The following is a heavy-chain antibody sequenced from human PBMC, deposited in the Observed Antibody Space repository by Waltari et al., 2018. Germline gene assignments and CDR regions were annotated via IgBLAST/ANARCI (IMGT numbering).Heavy chain of an antibody. CDR3: AREKIRYYFDY. Sequence: QVQLQESGPGLVKPSETLSLTCAVSGYSISSGYYWGWIRQPPGKGLEWIGSIYHSGSTYYNPSLKSRVTISVDTSKNQFSLKLSSVTAADTAVYYCAREKIRYYFDYWGQGTLVTVSS. CDR2: IYHSGST. J-gene: IGHJ4*02. V-gene: IGHV4-38-2*02. D-gene: IGHD3-10*01. CDR1: GYSISSGYY.